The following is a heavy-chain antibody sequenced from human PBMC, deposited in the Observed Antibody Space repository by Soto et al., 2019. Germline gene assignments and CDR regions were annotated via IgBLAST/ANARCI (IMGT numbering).Heavy chain of an antibody. D-gene: IGHD6-19*01. CDR2: IYYSGST. CDR3: ARHAVHSSGFIDY. V-gene: IGHV4-39*01. J-gene: IGHJ4*02. CDR1: GGSISSSSYY. Sequence: QLQLQESGPGLVKPSETLSLTCTVSGGSISSSSYYWGWIRQPPGKGLEWIGSIYYSGSTYYNPSLTSRVTISVDTSKNQFSLKLSSGTAADTAVYYCARHAVHSSGFIDYWGQGTLVTVSS.